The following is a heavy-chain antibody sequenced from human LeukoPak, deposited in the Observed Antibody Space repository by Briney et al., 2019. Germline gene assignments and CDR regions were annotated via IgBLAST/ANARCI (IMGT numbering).Heavy chain of an antibody. CDR1: GFTFSSYI. CDR2: ISSSSSYI. D-gene: IGHD6-13*01. Sequence: GGSLRLSCAASGFTFSSYIMNWVRQAPGKGLEWVSSISSSSSYIYYADSVKGRFTISRDNAKNSLYLQMNSLRAEDTAVYYCARAAFIAAAGAWGQGTLVTVSS. J-gene: IGHJ5*02. CDR3: ARAAFIAAAGA. V-gene: IGHV3-21*01.